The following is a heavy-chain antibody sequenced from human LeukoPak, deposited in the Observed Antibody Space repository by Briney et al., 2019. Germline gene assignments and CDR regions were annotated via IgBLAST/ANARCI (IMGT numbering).Heavy chain of an antibody. CDR3: ARARDGHINNWFDP. J-gene: IGHJ5*02. CDR2: IYYSGST. CDR1: GGSINSYY. V-gene: IGHV4-59*01. Sequence: SETLSLTCTVSGGSINSYYWSWIRQPPGKGLEWIGYIYYSGSTEYNPSLKSRVTISVDTSKNQFSLKMSYVTAADTAVYYCARARDGHINNWFDPWGQGTLVTVSS. D-gene: IGHD5-24*01.